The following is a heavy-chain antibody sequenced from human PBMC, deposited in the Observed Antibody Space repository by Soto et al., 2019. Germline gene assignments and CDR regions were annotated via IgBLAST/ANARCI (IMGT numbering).Heavy chain of an antibody. D-gene: IGHD6-19*01. Sequence: GGSLRLSCAASGFTFSSYAMSWVRQAPGKGLEWVSAISGSGGSTYYADSVKGRFTISRDNSKNTLYLQMNSLGAEDTAVYYCAKDRSIAVAGTLTPYWGQGTLVTVSS. V-gene: IGHV3-23*01. CDR1: GFTFSSYA. J-gene: IGHJ4*02. CDR2: ISGSGGST. CDR3: AKDRSIAVAGTLTPY.